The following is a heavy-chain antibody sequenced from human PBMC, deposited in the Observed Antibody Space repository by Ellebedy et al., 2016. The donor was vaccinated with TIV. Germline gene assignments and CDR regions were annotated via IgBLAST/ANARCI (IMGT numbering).Heavy chain of an antibody. J-gene: IGHJ5*02. CDR1: GGSVSSGSYY. Sequence: SETLSLXXTVSGGSVSSGSYYWSWIRQPPGKGLEWIGYIYYSGSTNYNPSLKSRVTISVDTSKNQFSLKLSSVTAADTAVYYCARPTIPIPSGAGNWFDPWGQGTLVTVSS. CDR3: ARPTIPIPSGAGNWFDP. V-gene: IGHV4-61*01. D-gene: IGHD3-9*01. CDR2: IYYSGST.